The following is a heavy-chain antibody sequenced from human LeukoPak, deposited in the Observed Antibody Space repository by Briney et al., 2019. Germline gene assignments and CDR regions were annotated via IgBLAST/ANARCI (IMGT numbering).Heavy chain of an antibody. CDR1: GFTFSSYG. V-gene: IGHV3-30*18. J-gene: IGHJ4*02. CDR2: ISYDGSNK. Sequence: PGRSLRLSCAASGFTFSSYGMHWVRQAPGKGLEWVAVISYDGSNKYYADSVKGRFTISRDNSKNTLYLQMNSLRAEDTAVYYCAKSGIVGATAFDYWGQGTLVTVSS. D-gene: IGHD1-26*01. CDR3: AKSGIVGATAFDY.